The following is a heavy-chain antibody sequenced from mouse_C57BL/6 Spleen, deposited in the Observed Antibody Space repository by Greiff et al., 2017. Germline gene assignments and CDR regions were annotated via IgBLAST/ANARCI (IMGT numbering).Heavy chain of an antibody. CDR1: GFNIKDYY. CDR2: IDPEDGDT. CDR3: TTGYGSSYGYFDV. Sequence: VQLQQSGAELVRPGASVKFSCTASGFNIKDYYMHWVKQRPEQGLEWIGRIDPEDGDTEYAPKFQGKATMTADTSSNTAYLQLSSLTSEDTAVYYCTTGYGSSYGYFDVWGTGTTVTVSS. D-gene: IGHD1-1*01. J-gene: IGHJ1*03. V-gene: IGHV14-1*01.